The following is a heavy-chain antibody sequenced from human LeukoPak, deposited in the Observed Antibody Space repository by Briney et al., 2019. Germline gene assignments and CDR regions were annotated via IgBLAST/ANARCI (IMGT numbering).Heavy chain of an antibody. J-gene: IGHJ6*03. CDR3: ARERTGGGTSCYTPWGVCGYYYYMDV. CDR2: INPNSGGT. D-gene: IGHD2-2*02. V-gene: IGHV1-2*02. CDR1: GYTFTGYY. Sequence: GASVKVSCKASGYTFTGYYMHWVRQAPGQGLEWMGWINPNSGGTNYAQKFQGRVTMTRDTSISTAYMELSRLRSDDTAVYYCARERTGGGTSCYTPWGVCGYYYYMDVWGKGTTVTVSS.